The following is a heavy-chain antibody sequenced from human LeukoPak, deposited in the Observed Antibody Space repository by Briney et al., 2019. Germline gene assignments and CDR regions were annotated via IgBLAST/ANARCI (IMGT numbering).Heavy chain of an antibody. CDR2: IIPILGIA. J-gene: IGHJ3*02. CDR3: ARESSTSFKKDAFDI. CDR1: GGTFSSYT. Sequence: SVKVSCKASGGTFSSYTISWVRQAPGQGLEWMGRIIPILGIANYAQKFQGRVTITADKSTSTAYMELGSLRAEDTAVYYCARESSTSFKKDAFDIWGQGTVVTVSS. D-gene: IGHD2-2*01. V-gene: IGHV1-69*04.